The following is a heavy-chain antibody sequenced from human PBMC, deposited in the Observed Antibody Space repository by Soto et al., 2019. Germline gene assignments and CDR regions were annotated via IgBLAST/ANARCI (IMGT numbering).Heavy chain of an antibody. CDR1: GFTFSSYA. CDR3: AKEGVVPAAIGPCWFDP. J-gene: IGHJ5*02. V-gene: IGHV3-23*01. D-gene: IGHD2-2*01. Sequence: EVQLLESGGGLVQPGGSLRLSCAASGFTFSSYAMSWVRQAPGKGLEWVSAISGSGGSTYYADSVKGRFTISRDNSKNTLYLQMNSLRAEDTAVYYCAKEGVVPAAIGPCWFDPWGQGTLVTVSS. CDR2: ISGSGGST.